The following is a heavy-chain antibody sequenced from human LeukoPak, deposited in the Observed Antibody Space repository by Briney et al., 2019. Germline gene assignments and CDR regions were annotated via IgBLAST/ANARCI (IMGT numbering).Heavy chain of an antibody. J-gene: IGHJ4*02. D-gene: IGHD3-10*01. CDR3: ARLESGCYGSGSPDY. Sequence: SETLSLTCTVSGYSISSGYYWGWIRQPPGKGLEWIGSIYHSGSTYYNPSLKSRVTISVDTSKNQFSLKLSSVTAADTAVYYCARLESGCYGSGSPDYWGQGTLVTVSS. V-gene: IGHV4-38-2*02. CDR1: GYSISSGYY. CDR2: IYHSGST.